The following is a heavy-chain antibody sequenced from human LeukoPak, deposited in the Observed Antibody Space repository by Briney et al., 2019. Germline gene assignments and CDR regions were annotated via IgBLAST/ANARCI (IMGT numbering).Heavy chain of an antibody. CDR3: ARGSFTVTNYYYYYYMDV. CDR2: IYHSGST. V-gene: IGHV4-30-2*01. CDR1: GGSISSGGYS. Sequence: PSETLSLTCAVSGGSISSGGYSWSWIRQPPGKGLEWIGYIYHSGSTYYNPSLKSRVTISVDRSKNQFSLKLSSVTAADTAVYYCARGSFTVTNYYYYYYMDVWGKGTTVTVSS. D-gene: IGHD4-11*01. J-gene: IGHJ6*03.